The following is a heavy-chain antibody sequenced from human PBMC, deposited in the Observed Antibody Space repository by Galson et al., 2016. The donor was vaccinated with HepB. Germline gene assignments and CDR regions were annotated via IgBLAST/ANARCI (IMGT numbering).Heavy chain of an antibody. CDR2: IRSKANSYAT. J-gene: IGHJ6*02. D-gene: IGHD3-10*01. V-gene: IGHV3-73*01. Sequence: SLRLSCAASGFTFSGSAMHWVRQASGKGLEWVGHIRSKANSYATAYAASVKGRFTISRDDSKNTAYLQMNSLKTEDTAVYYCTRGLPLVRGALDVWAKGPRSPSP. CDR1: GFTFSGSA. CDR3: TRGLPLVRGALDV.